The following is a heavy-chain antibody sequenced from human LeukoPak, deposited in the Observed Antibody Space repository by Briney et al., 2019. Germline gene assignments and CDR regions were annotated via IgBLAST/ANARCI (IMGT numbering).Heavy chain of an antibody. D-gene: IGHD3-10*01. CDR3: AKEGAESFPDAFDI. V-gene: IGHV4-59*01. CDR2: ISYSVST. Sequence: SETLSLTCTVSGGSISPYYWSWLRQPPGKGLEWIGYISYSVSTKNNPSLKRRATISVDTSKNQFSLKLTSVTAADTAVYYCAKEGAESFPDAFDIWGQGTMITVSS. J-gene: IGHJ3*02. CDR1: GGSISPYY.